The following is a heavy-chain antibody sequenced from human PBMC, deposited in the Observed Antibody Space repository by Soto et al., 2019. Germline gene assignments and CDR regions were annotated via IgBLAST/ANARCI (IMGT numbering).Heavy chain of an antibody. CDR1: GYTFTNYW. J-gene: IGHJ6*02. CDR2: IYLGDSDT. CDR3: AASIFYYGMDV. Sequence: PGESLKISCKGSGYTFTNYWIGWVRQMPGKGLEWMGIIYLGDSDTKYNPSFQGQVTISADKSITTTYLQWSSLKASDTAIYYCAASIFYYGMDVWGQGTTVTVSS. V-gene: IGHV5-51*01.